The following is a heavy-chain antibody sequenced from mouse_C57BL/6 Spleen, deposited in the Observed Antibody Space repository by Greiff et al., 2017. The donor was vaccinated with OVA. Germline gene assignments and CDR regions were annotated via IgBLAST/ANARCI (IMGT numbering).Heavy chain of an antibody. Sequence: VQLQQSGPELVKPGASVKISCKASGYTFTDYYINWVQQRPGPGLEWIGWIYPGSGTTKYNEKFKGKATLTVDTSSSTAYMQLSSLTSEDSAVYFCARSYYCSTYGYWGQGTTLTVSS. CDR1: GYTFTDYY. CDR3: ARSYYCSTYGY. V-gene: IGHV1-84*01. D-gene: IGHD1-1*01. CDR2: IYPGSGTT. J-gene: IGHJ2*01.